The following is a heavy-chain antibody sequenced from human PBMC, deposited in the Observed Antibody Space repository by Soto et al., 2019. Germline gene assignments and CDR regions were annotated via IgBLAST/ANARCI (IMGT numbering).Heavy chain of an antibody. CDR3: ARGSALGMITFGGVIAPYYYYYMDV. Sequence: PGGSLRLSCAASGFTFSSYAMHWVRQAPGKGLEYVSAISSNGGSTYYANSVKGRFTISRDNSKNTLYLQMGSLRAEDMAVYYCARGSALGMITFGGVIAPYYYYYMDVWGKGTTVTVSS. V-gene: IGHV3-64*01. J-gene: IGHJ6*03. CDR1: GFTFSSYA. D-gene: IGHD3-16*02. CDR2: ISSNGGST.